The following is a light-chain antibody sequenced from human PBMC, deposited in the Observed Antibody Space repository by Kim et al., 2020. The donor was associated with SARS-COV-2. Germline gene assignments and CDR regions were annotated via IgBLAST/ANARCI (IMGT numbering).Light chain of an antibody. V-gene: IGLV1-40*01. CDR3: QSYDSSLSGYV. CDR2: GNS. CDR1: SPNIGAGYD. J-gene: IGLJ1*01. Sequence: VTIACTGGSPNIGAGYDVHWYQQLPGTAPKLLIYGNSNRPSGVPDRFSGSKSGTSASLAITGLQAEDEADYYCQSYDSSLSGYVFGTGTKVTVL.